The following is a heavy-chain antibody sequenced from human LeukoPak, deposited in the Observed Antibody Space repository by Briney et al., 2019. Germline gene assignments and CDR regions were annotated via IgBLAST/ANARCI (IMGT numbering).Heavy chain of an antibody. CDR2: IKQDGGEK. CDR1: GFTFSTYW. CDR3: ARIRTDYYGSGSYYRMGYYFDY. D-gene: IGHD3-10*01. Sequence: LPGGSLRLSCVASGFTFSTYWMTWVRQAPGKGLEWVASIKQDGGEKYFVDSMKGRFSISRDNAKNSLYLQLNSLRAEDTAIYYCARIRTDYYGSGSYYRMGYYFDYWGQGTLVTVSS. V-gene: IGHV3-7*01. J-gene: IGHJ4*02.